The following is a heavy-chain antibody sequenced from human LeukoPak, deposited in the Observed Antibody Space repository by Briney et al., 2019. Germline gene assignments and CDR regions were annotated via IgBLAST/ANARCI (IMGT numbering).Heavy chain of an antibody. CDR3: ATTILQWELYYYYYGMDV. CDR1: GFTFSSYA. CDR2: ISGSGGST. V-gene: IGHV3-23*01. J-gene: IGHJ6*02. D-gene: IGHD1-26*01. Sequence: PGGSLRLSCAASGFTFSSYAMSWVRQAPGKGLEWVSAISGSGGSTYYADSVKGRFTISRDNSKNTLYLQMNSLRAEDTAVYYCATTILQWELYYYYYGMDVWGQGTTVTVSS.